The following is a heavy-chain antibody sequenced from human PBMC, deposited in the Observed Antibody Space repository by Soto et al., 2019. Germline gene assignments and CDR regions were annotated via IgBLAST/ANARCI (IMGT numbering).Heavy chain of an antibody. D-gene: IGHD3-10*01. Sequence: PGGSLRLSCAASGFTFSNAWMNWVRQAPGKGLEWVGRIKSKTDGGTTDYAAPVKGRFTISRDDSKNTLYLQMNSLKTEDTAVYYCTTWVLFPTYYYGSGSYGGPYYYDGMDVWGQGTSVTVSS. J-gene: IGHJ6*02. CDR3: TTWVLFPTYYYGSGSYGGPYYYDGMDV. V-gene: IGHV3-15*07. CDR2: IKSKTDGGTT. CDR1: GFTFSNAW.